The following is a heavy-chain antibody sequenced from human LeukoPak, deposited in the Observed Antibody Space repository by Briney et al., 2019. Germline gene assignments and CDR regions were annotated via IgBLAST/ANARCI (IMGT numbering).Heavy chain of an antibody. CDR3: ARSSSQGFDYFDY. Sequence: GGSLRLSCVASSFSFSDFWMSSVRQRPGKGLEWVATIKRFGSEKTYLDSVKGRFTISRDDSKSSLSLQMNNLGADDSGLYYCARSSSQGFDYFDYWGQGALVTVSS. D-gene: IGHD3-10*01. CDR1: SFSFSDFW. CDR2: IKRFGSEK. J-gene: IGHJ4*02. V-gene: IGHV3-7*01.